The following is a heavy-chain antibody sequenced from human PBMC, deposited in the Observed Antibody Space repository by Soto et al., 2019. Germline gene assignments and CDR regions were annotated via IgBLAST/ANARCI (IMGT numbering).Heavy chain of an antibody. V-gene: IGHV1-69*12. CDR2: IIPLFGTA. CDR1: GGTFSTYA. J-gene: IGHJ4*02. Sequence: VQLVQSGAEVKKPGSSVKVSCKASGGTFSTYAITWVRQAPGQGLEWMGGIIPLFGTANYAQKFRGRLTISADGSTSTAFMELGSLRSEDTAVYSCAGYYDILTGYGDWGQGTLVTVSS. D-gene: IGHD3-9*01. CDR3: AGYYDILTGYGD.